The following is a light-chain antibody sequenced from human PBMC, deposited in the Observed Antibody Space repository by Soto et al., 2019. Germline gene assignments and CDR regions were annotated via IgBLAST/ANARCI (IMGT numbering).Light chain of an antibody. Sequence: QSALTQPASVSGSPRQSITISCTGTSGDIGSYNRVSWYQQHPGKAPKLIIYEVTDRPSGVSNRFSGSKSGNTASLTISGLQAEDEAEYSCSSYTNINTRACVFGTGTKVTV. J-gene: IGLJ1*01. V-gene: IGLV2-14*01. CDR3: SSYTNINTRACV. CDR2: EVT. CDR1: SGDIGSYNR.